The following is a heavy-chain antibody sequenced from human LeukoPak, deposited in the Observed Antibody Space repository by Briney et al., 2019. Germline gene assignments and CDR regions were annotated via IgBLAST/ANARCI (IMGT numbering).Heavy chain of an antibody. CDR1: GYTFTGYY. J-gene: IGHJ4*02. D-gene: IGHD1-20*01. Sequence: ASVKVSCTASGYTFTGYYMHWVRQAPGQGLEWMGWINPNSGGTNYAQKFQGRATMTRDTSISTAYMELSRLRSDDTAVYYCARDHNWNDAVFDYWGQGTLVTVSS. V-gene: IGHV1-2*02. CDR3: ARDHNWNDAVFDY. CDR2: INPNSGGT.